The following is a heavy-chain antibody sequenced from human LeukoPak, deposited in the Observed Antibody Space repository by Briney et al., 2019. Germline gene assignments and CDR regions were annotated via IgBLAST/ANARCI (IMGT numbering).Heavy chain of an antibody. CDR1: GGSISSYY. CDR2: IYYSGGT. J-gene: IGHJ5*02. V-gene: IGHV4-59*01. Sequence: PSETLSLTCTVSGGSISSYYWSWIRQPPGKGLEWIGYIYYSGGTNYNPSLKSRVTISVDTSKNQFSLKLSSVTAADTAVYYCASLYGSGSYYENWFDPWGQGTLVTVSS. D-gene: IGHD3-10*01. CDR3: ASLYGSGSYYENWFDP.